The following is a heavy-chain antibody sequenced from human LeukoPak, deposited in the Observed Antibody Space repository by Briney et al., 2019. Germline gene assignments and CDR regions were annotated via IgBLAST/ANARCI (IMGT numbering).Heavy chain of an antibody. CDR2: IKQDGSEK. CDR3: ARGLDCSSTSCRYYYYYMDV. CDR1: GFTLSSYW. V-gene: IGHV3-7*01. J-gene: IGHJ6*03. Sequence: GGSLRLSCAASGFTLSSYWMSWVRQAPGKGLEWVANIKQDGSEKYYVDSVKGRFTISRDNAKNSLYLQMNSLRAEDTAVYYCARGLDCSSTSCRYYYYYMDVWGKGTTVTVPS. D-gene: IGHD2-2*01.